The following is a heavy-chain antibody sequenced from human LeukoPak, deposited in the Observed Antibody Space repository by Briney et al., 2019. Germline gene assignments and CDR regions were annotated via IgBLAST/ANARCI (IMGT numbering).Heavy chain of an antibody. J-gene: IGHJ4*02. V-gene: IGHV3-23*01. CDR2: ISGSGGGT. CDR1: GITLSNYA. Sequence: GSLRLSCAVSGITLSNYAMTWVRQAPGKGLEWVAGISGSGGGTKYADSVKGRFTISRDNSKNTLYLQMNDLRDDDAAVYFCAKRGVVIRVILVGFHKEAYYFDSWGQGALVTVSS. D-gene: IGHD3-22*01. CDR3: AKRGVVIRVILVGFHKEAYYFDS.